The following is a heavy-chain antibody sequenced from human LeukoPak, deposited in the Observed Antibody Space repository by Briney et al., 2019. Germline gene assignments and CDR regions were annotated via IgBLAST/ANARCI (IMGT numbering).Heavy chain of an antibody. CDR3: ARLLAGTTFDY. J-gene: IGHJ4*02. Sequence: SETLSLTCTVSDGSFSSGSYYWAWIRQPPGKGLEWIGSIYYTRSTYYNPSLKSRVTISVDTSKSQFSLKLSSVTAADTALYYCARLLAGTTFDYWGQGTLVTVSS. CDR1: DGSFSSGSYY. V-gene: IGHV4-39*01. CDR2: IYYTRST. D-gene: IGHD6-19*01.